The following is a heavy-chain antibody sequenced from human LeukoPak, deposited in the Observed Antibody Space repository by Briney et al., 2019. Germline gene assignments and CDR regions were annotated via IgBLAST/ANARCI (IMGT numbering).Heavy chain of an antibody. Sequence: ASVKVSCKASGYTFTSYYMHWVRQAPGQGLEWMGIINPSGGSTSYAQKFQGRVTMTSDTSTSTVYMELSSLRSEGTAVYYCASPYCSSTSCYKSDAFDIWGQGTMVTVSS. CDR2: INPSGGST. CDR3: ASPYCSSTSCYKSDAFDI. CDR1: GYTFTSYY. V-gene: IGHV1-46*01. D-gene: IGHD2-2*01. J-gene: IGHJ3*02.